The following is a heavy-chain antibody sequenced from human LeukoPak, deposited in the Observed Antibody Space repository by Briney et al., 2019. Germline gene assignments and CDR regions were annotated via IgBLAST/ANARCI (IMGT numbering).Heavy chain of an antibody. CDR1: GGSFSGYY. D-gene: IGHD1-14*01. CDR2: INHSGST. J-gene: IGHJ4*02. V-gene: IGHV4-34*01. Sequence: SSETLSLTCAVYGGSFSGYYWSWIRQPPGKGLEWIGEINHSGSTNYNPSLKSRVAISVDTSKNQFSLKLSSVTAADTAVYYCARGGWPQGTGSLDYWGQGTLVTVSS. CDR3: ARGGWPQGTGSLDY.